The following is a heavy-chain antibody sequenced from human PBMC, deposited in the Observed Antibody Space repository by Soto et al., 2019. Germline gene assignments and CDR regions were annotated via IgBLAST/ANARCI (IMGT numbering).Heavy chain of an antibody. V-gene: IGHV2-5*02. J-gene: IGHJ4*02. CDR2: IYWDDTK. CDR1: GFSLPTDREG. CDR3: AHAYGGRSLY. D-gene: IGHD1-26*01. Sequence: QITLKESGPTLVKPTQTLTLTCTFSGFSLPTDREGVGWIRQPPGKALEWLAVIYWDDTKTYRPSLKSRLTITKDTSKNQMALTLTDMAPVDTATYYCAHAYGGRSLYWGQGTLVTVSS.